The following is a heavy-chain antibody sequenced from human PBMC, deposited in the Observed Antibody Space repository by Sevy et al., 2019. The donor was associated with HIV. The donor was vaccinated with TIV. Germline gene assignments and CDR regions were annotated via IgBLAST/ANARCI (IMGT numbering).Heavy chain of an antibody. Sequence: ASVKVSCKASGYTFTSYGISWVRQAPGQGLEWMGWISAYNGNTNYAQKLQGRVTMTTDTPTSTAYMELRSLRSDDTAVYYCARVRYCTNGVCYLPLFDYWGQGTLVTVSS. CDR3: ARVRYCTNGVCYLPLFDY. V-gene: IGHV1-18*01. CDR2: ISAYNGNT. D-gene: IGHD2-8*01. J-gene: IGHJ4*02. CDR1: GYTFTSYG.